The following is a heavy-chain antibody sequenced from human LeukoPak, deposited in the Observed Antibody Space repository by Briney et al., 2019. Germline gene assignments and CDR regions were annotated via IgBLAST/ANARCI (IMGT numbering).Heavy chain of an antibody. J-gene: IGHJ6*03. CDR3: ARDSPSFYMDV. V-gene: IGHV1-2*01. CDR2: IIPKVGGT. CDR1: GYTFTGFS. Sequence: ASVKASCKPSGYTFTGFSMHWVRQAPGQGIGWKGWIIPKVGGTKYAQKFQGRVTSTRDTSISTAYMELSRLRSDDTAVYYCARDSPSFYMDVWGKGTTVTVSS.